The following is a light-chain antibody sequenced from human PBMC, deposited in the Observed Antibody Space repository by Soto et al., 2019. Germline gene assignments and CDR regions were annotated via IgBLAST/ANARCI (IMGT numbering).Light chain of an antibody. CDR3: QQSSNWPRT. Sequence: EFVLTQSPGTLSLSPGERATLSCRASQSLANSFIAWYQQKPGQAPRLLIYDTSSRASGIPDRFSGSGSGTEFTLTISSLRSEDFAVYYCQQSSNWPRTFGQGTKVDIK. J-gene: IGKJ1*01. CDR1: QSLANSF. CDR2: DTS. V-gene: IGKV3D-20*02.